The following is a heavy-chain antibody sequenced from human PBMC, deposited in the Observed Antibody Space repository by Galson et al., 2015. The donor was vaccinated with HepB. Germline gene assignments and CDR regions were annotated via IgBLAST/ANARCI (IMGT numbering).Heavy chain of an antibody. CDR3: ARGPTMIVVVDPMRFDP. J-gene: IGHJ5*02. CDR1: GYTFTSYA. D-gene: IGHD3-22*01. V-gene: IGHV1-3*01. Sequence: SVKVSCKASGYTFTSYAMHWVRQAPGQRLEWMGWINAGNGNTKYSQKFQGRVTITRDTSASTAYMELSSLRSEDTAVYYCARGPTMIVVVDPMRFDPWGQGTLVTVSS. CDR2: INAGNGNT.